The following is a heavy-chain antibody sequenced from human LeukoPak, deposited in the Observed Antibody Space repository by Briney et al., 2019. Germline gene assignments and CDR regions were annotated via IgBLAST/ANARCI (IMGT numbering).Heavy chain of an antibody. CDR2: ISWDGGST. CDR3: AKDAAAGLGYYFDC. V-gene: IGHV3-43D*03. D-gene: IGHD6-13*01. CDR1: GFTFDDYA. J-gene: IGHJ4*02. Sequence: GGSLRLSCAASGFTFDDYAMHWVRQAPGKGLEWVSLISWDGGSTYYADSVKGRFTISRDNSKNSLYLQMNSLRAEDTALYYCAKDAAAGLGYYFDCWGQGTLVTVSS.